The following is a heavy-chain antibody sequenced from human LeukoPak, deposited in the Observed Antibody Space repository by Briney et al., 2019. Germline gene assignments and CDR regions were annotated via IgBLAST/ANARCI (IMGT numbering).Heavy chain of an antibody. D-gene: IGHD6-13*01. CDR2: ITGSGDST. Sequence: PGGSLRLSCAASGFIVNTNYMGWVRQAPGKGLEWVSSITGSGDSTYYADSVKGRFTISRDNSENTLYLQVNSLRAEDTAIYYCAKDRRTIAATGTFFWGQGTLVTVSS. J-gene: IGHJ4*02. CDR1: GFIVNTNY. CDR3: AKDRRTIAATGTFF. V-gene: IGHV3-23*01.